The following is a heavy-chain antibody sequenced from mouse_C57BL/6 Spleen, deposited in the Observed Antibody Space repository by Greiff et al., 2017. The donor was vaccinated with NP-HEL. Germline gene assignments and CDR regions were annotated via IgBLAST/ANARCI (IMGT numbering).Heavy chain of an antibody. V-gene: IGHV5-4*03. D-gene: IGHD2-5*01. CDR3: ARGGYSNLYFDY. CDR1: GFTFSSYA. J-gene: IGHJ2*01. CDR2: ISDGGSYT. Sequence: EVKLVESGGGLVKPGGSLKLSCAASGFTFSSYAMSWVRQTPEKRLEWVATISDGGSYTYYPDNVKGRFTISRDNAKNNLYLQMSHLKSEDTAMYYCARGGYSNLYFDYWGQGTTLTVSS.